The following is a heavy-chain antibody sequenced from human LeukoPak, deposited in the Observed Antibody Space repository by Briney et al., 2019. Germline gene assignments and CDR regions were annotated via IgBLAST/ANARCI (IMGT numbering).Heavy chain of an antibody. V-gene: IGHV1-8*01. CDR2: MNPNSGNT. J-gene: IGHJ3*02. Sequence: ASVKVSCKASGYTFTSYDTNWVRQATGQGLEWMGWMNPNSGNTGYAQKFQGRVTMTRNTSISTAYMELSSLRSEDTAVYYCARLAQXXXAFDIWGQGTMVTVSS. CDR1: GYTFTSYD. CDR3: ARLAQXXXAFDI.